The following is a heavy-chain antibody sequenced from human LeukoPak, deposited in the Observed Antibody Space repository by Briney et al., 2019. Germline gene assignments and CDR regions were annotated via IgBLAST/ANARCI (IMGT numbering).Heavy chain of an antibody. CDR1: RSSISSVNY. CDR3: LGGPLRTAPAY. CDR2: ISHTGTT. Sequence: SETLSLTCSASRSSISSVNYWGWIRQPPGKGLEWIGFISHTGTTYYNPSLKSRVTISVDTSKNQFSLKVTSVTASDTALYYCLGGPLRTAPAYWGQGTLVTVSS. J-gene: IGHJ4*02. V-gene: IGHV4-38-2*01. D-gene: IGHD2-15*01.